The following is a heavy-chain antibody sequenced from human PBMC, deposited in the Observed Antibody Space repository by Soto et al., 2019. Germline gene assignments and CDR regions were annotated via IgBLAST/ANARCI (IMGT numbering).Heavy chain of an antibody. D-gene: IGHD2-15*01. CDR3: ARLPGYCSGDSGRIDY. Sequence: QLQLQESGPGLVKPSETLSLTCTVSAGSISSSSYYWGWIRQPPGKGLAWIGRFYYSGSTYYNLSLKCRVTISVYTSKNLFSLKLGSVTAADTAVYFGARLPGYCSGDSGRIDYWGQGTLVTVSS. CDR1: AGSISSSSYY. CDR2: FYYSGST. J-gene: IGHJ4*02. V-gene: IGHV4-39*02.